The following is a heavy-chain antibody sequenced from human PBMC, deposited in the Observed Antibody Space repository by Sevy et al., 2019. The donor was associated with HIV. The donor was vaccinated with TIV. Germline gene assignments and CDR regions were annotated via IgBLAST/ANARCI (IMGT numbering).Heavy chain of an antibody. CDR3: XXXXHSGYAY. D-gene: IGHD5-12*01. J-gene: IGHJ4*02. CDR1: GGTFSSYA. CDR2: IIPIFGTA. Sequence: ASVKVSCKASGGTFSSYAISWVRQAPGQGLEWMGGIIPIFGTANYAQKFQGRVTNTADESTSTAYMELSSLRSEDTXXXXXXXXXHSGYAYWGQGTLVTVSS. V-gene: IGHV1-69*13.